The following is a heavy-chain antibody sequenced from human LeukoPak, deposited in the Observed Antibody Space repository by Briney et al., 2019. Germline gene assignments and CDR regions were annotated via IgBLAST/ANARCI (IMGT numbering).Heavy chain of an antibody. V-gene: IGHV4-31*02. D-gene: IGHD6-19*01. CDR3: ARGAPGVADWFDP. CDR2: IYYSGST. J-gene: IGHJ5*02. Sequence: LRLSCAASGFTFSSYAMSWVRQHPGKGLEWIGYIYYSGSTYYNPSLNSRLIISVDTSKNQFSLKLSSVTAADTAVYYCARGAPGVADWFDPWGQGTLVTVSS. CDR1: GFTFSSYA.